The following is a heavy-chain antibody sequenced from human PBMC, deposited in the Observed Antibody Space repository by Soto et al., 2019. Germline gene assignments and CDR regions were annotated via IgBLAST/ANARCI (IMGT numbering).Heavy chain of an antibody. D-gene: IGHD2-15*01. V-gene: IGHV3-23*01. CDR1: GFTFSSYA. CDR2: ITDSGGST. Sequence: EVQLLESGGGLVQPGGSLRLSCAASGFTFSSYAMSWVRQAPGKGLEWVSGITDSGGSTYYADFVKGRFTISRDNSKNTLHLQMNSLRAEDTALYYCAKLCSGSRCYLDAFDMWGQGTMLTVSS. J-gene: IGHJ3*02. CDR3: AKLCSGSRCYLDAFDM.